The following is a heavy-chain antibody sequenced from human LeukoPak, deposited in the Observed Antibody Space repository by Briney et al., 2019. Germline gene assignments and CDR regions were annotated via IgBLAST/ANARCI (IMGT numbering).Heavy chain of an antibody. V-gene: IGHV4-34*01. J-gene: IGHJ5*02. CDR3: ARGRTLNRYCSSTSCYPRSWFDP. Sequence: SETLSLTCAVYGGSFSGYYWSWIRQPPGKGLEWIGEIKQSGSTNYNPSPKRRGTITVDAYKNKSPLKLSSGTAADTAVYYCARGRTLNRYCSSTSCYPRSWFDPWGQGTLVTVSS. CDR1: GGSFSGYY. CDR2: IKQSGST. D-gene: IGHD2-2*01.